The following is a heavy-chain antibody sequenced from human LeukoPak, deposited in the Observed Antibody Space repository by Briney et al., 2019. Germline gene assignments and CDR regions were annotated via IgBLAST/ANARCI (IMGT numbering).Heavy chain of an antibody. CDR2: INPKSGGT. D-gene: IGHD3-22*01. J-gene: IGHJ6*03. CDR1: GYTFTGYY. CDR3: ARGPDSSGYYYYYYYMDV. Sequence: GASVKVSCKASGYTFTGYYMHWVRQAPGQGLEWMGWINPKSGGTNYAQKFQGRVTMTRDTSISSAYMELSRLRSDDTAVYYCARGPDSSGYYYYYYYMDVWGKGTTVTVSS. V-gene: IGHV1-2*02.